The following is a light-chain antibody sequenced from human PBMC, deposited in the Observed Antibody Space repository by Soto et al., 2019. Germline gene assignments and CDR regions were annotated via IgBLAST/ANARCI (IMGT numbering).Light chain of an antibody. J-gene: IGKJ5*01. CDR3: QQFDNFPRAIT. V-gene: IGKV1-33*01. Sequence: DIQMTQSPSSLSASVGDRVTITFQASQDISTYLNWYQQKPGKAPKLLIYDASNLETGVPSRFSGRGSGTDFTFTISSLQPEDIATYYCQQFDNFPRAITFGHGTRLEI. CDR2: DAS. CDR1: QDISTY.